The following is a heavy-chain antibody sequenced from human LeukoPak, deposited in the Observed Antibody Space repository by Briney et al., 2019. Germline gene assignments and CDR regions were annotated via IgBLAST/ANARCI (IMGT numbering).Heavy chain of an antibody. CDR1: GGSINSSAYY. V-gene: IGHV4-39*01. J-gene: IGHJ5*02. Sequence: SETLSLTCTVSGGSINSSAYYWAWIRQPPGKGLEWIGSLLYSGRTFYNPSLNSRGSISADTSRNQFSLKLTSVTAADTAVYYCARAKSNGDLNWFDPWGQGTLVAVSS. CDR3: ARAKSNGDLNWFDP. D-gene: IGHD4-17*01. CDR2: LLYSGRT.